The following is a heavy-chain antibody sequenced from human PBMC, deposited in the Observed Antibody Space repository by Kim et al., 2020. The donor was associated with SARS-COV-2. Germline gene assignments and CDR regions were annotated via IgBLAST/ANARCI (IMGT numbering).Heavy chain of an antibody. D-gene: IGHD4-17*01. CDR3: VKGRGLYVDSGLGDH. V-gene: IGHV3-23*01. J-gene: IGHJ4*02. Sequence: ADSVKGRFTISGDNSKNTLFLQMNSLRVEDTALYYCVKGRGLYVDSGLGDHWGQGTLVTVSS.